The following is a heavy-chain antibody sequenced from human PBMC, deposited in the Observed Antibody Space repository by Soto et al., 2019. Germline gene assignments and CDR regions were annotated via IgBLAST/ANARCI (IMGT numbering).Heavy chain of an antibody. V-gene: IGHV1-18*04. D-gene: IGHD5-12*01. J-gene: IGHJ3*02. CDR2: ISAYNGNT. CDR1: GYTFTSYG. Sequence: ASVKVSCKASGYTFTSYGISWVRQAPGQGLEWMGWISAYNGNTNYAQKLQGGVTMTTDTSTSTAYMELRSLRSDDTAVYYCARAGRDGYNGRAFDIWDQGTMVTVSS. CDR3: ARAGRDGYNGRAFDI.